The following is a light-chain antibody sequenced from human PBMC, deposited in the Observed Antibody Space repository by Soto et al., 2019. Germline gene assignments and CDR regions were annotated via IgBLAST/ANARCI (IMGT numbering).Light chain of an antibody. Sequence: IGMTQSPATLSVSPGESATLSCRASQSVSSDLDWYQQRHGQAPRPLLYGAANRATHIADRLSGSGSGTDLTLTISRMEPQDFEVYSCQQYGSSPPSSTFGQGTRLEIK. V-gene: IGKV3-20*01. CDR2: GAA. CDR3: QQYGSSPPSST. CDR1: QSVSSD. J-gene: IGKJ5*01.